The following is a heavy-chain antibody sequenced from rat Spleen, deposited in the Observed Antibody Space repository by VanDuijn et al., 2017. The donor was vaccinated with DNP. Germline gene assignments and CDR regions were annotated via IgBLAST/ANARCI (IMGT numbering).Heavy chain of an antibody. CDR2: ISFEESTT. D-gene: IGHD1-11*01. Sequence: EVKLVESGGGLVQPGRSLKLSCAASGFTFSNYYMVWVRQAPKKGLEWVASISFEESTTYYGDSVKGRFSLSRDNAKNTLYLQVNSLRSEDTATYYCARHHYGGYPSWGQGVMVTVSS. J-gene: IGHJ2*01. CDR1: GFTFSNYY. V-gene: IGHV5-22*01. CDR3: ARHHYGGYPS.